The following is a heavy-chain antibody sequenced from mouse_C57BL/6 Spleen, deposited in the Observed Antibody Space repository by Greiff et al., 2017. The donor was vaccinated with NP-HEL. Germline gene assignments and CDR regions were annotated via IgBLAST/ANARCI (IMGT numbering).Heavy chain of an antibody. Sequence: EVKLMESGPGLVKPSQSLSLTCSVTGYSITSGYYWNWIRQFPGNKLEWMGYISYDGSNNYNPSLKNRISITRDTSKNQFFLKLNSVTTEDTATYYCARYYYGSSYGCLAYWGQGTLVTVSA. D-gene: IGHD1-1*01. CDR2: ISYDGSN. J-gene: IGHJ3*01. V-gene: IGHV3-6*01. CDR1: GYSITSGYY. CDR3: ARYYYGSSYGCLAY.